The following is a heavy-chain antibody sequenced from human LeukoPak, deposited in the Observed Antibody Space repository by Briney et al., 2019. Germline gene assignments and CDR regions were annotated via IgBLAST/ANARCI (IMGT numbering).Heavy chain of an antibody. CDR1: GYTFTSHH. Sequence: ASVKVSCKASGYTFTSHHIHWVRQAPGQGHEWMGIINPSGGSTNYGQKFQGRVTMTTDTSTSTAYMELRSLRSDDTALYYCARESYNSGSYYNDYWGQGTLVTVSS. V-gene: IGHV1-46*01. CDR2: INPSGGST. D-gene: IGHD3-10*01. J-gene: IGHJ4*02. CDR3: ARESYNSGSYYNDY.